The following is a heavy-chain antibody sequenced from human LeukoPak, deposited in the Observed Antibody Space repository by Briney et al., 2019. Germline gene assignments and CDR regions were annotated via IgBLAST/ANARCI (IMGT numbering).Heavy chain of an antibody. Sequence: GGSLRLSCAASGFTFDDYAMHWVWHAPGKGLEWVSGISWNSGSIGYADSVKGRFTISRDNAKNSLYLQMNSLRAEDTALYYCAKGALLSYYYDSSGIDYWGQGTLVTVSS. V-gene: IGHV3-9*01. CDR1: GFTFDDYA. CDR2: ISWNSGSI. CDR3: AKGALLSYYYDSSGIDY. D-gene: IGHD3-22*01. J-gene: IGHJ4*02.